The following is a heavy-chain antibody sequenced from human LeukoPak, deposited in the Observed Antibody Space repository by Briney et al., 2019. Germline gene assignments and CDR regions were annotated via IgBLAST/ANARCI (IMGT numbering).Heavy chain of an antibody. CDR1: GGTFSSYA. D-gene: IGHD1-7*01. CDR2: IIPIFGIA. CDR3: ARDKGTTSRVYYGMDV. J-gene: IGHJ6*02. Sequence: SVKVSCKASGGTFSSYAISWVRQAPGQGLEWMGRIIPIFGIANYAQKFQGRVTITADKSTSTAYMELSSLRSEDTAVYYCARDKGTTSRVYYGMDVWGQGTTVTVSS. V-gene: IGHV1-69*04.